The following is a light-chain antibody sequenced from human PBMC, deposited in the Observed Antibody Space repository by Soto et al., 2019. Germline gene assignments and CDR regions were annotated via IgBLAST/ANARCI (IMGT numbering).Light chain of an antibody. J-gene: IGKJ1*01. CDR2: GAS. V-gene: IGKV3-15*01. CDR3: KQYNNWPPWT. CDR1: QSVSSN. Sequence: EIVMTQSPATLSVSPGERATLSCRPSQSVSSNLAWYQQKPGQAPRLLIYGASTRATGIPARFSGSGSGTEFTLTISSLQSEDFAVYYCKQYNNWPPWTLGQGTKVDIK.